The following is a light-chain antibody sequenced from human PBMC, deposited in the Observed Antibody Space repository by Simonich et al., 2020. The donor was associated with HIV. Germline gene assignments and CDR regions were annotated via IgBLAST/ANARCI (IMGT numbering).Light chain of an antibody. CDR1: QRVSSN. CDR3: QQYNKWPPWT. CDR2: GAS. Sequence: EIVMTQSPATLSVSPGERATLSCRASQRVSSNLAWYPQKPGQAPRLLIYGASTRATGISARFSGSGSGTEFTLTISSLQSEDFAVYYCQQYNKWPPWTFGQGTKVEI. J-gene: IGKJ1*01. V-gene: IGKV3-15*01.